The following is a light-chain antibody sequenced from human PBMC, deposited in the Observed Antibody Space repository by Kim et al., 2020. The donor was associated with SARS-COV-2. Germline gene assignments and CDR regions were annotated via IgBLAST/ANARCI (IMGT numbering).Light chain of an antibody. Sequence: EIVMTQSPATLSVSPGERATLSCRASQSISNNLAWYQHKPGQAPRLLMYGASTRATGIPARFSGSGSGTDFTLTVSSLQSEDFAVYYCHQYNDWPPGDTFGQGTKLEI. V-gene: IGKV3-15*01. J-gene: IGKJ2*01. CDR3: HQYNDWPPGDT. CDR2: GAS. CDR1: QSISNN.